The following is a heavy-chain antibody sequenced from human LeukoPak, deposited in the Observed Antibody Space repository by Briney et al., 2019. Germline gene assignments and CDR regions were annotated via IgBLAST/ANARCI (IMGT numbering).Heavy chain of an antibody. D-gene: IGHD6-6*01. J-gene: IGHJ4*02. CDR2: ISYDGSNK. CDR1: GFTFSSYA. Sequence: QPGGSLRLSCAASGFTFSSYAMHWVRQAPGKGLEWVAVISYDGSNKYYADSVKGRFTISRDNSKNTLYLQMNSLRAEDTAVYYCARDPIEQLVYFDYWGQGTLVTVSS. V-gene: IGHV3-30-3*01. CDR3: ARDPIEQLVYFDY.